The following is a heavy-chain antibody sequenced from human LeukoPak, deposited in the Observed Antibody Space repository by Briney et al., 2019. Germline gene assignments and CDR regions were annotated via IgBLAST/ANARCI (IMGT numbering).Heavy chain of an antibody. J-gene: IGHJ3*02. V-gene: IGHV4-61*02. CDR3: ARDSSSSGSAFDI. CDR1: GGSISSSSYY. Sequence: SSETLSLTCTVSGGSISSSSYYWSWIRQPAGKGLEWIGRIYTSGSTNYNPSLKSRVTMSVDTSKNQFSLKLSPVTAADTAVYYCARDSSSSGSAFDIWGQGTMVTVSS. CDR2: IYTSGST. D-gene: IGHD6-6*01.